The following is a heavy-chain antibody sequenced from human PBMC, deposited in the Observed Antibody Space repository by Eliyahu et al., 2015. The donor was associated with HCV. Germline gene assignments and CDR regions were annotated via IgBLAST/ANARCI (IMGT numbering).Heavy chain of an antibody. J-gene: IGHJ5*02. V-gene: IGHV4-59*01. CDR2: XHYSGST. D-gene: IGHD6-19*01. CDR1: GGSIXTYX. Sequence: QVQLQESXPGLVKPSETLSLTCTVSGGSIXTYXWGWXRQPPGKGLEWIGYXHYSGSTNYNPSLXSRVTISVDTSKXQFSLNLTSVTAADTAMYYCASGGGGIAVTGTGGWFDPWGQGTLVTVSS. CDR3: ASGGGGIAVTGTGGWFDP.